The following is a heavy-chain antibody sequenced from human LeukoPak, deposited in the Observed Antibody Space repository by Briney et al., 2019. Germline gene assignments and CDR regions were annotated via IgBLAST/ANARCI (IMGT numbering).Heavy chain of an antibody. D-gene: IGHD6-19*01. Sequence: GGSLRLSCAASGFTFSSYGMHWVRRAPGKGLEWVAVISYDGSNKYYADSVKGRFTISRDNSKNTLYLQMNSLRAEDTAVYYCAKEQQYSSGWYDYWGQGTLVTVSS. CDR3: AKEQQYSSGWYDY. V-gene: IGHV3-30*18. J-gene: IGHJ4*02. CDR1: GFTFSSYG. CDR2: ISYDGSNK.